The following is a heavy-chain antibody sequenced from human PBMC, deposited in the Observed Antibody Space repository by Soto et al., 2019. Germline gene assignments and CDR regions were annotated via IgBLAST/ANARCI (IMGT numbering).Heavy chain of an antibody. V-gene: IGHV3-21*01. D-gene: IGHD5-18*01. J-gene: IGHJ4*02. CDR1: GFTFSSYS. Sequence: GSLRLSCAASGFTFSSYSMNWVRQAPGKGLEWVSSISSSSSYIYYADSVKGRFTISRDNAKNSLYLQMNSLRAEDTAVYYCTRDQPGYSYGYGLGYWGQGTLVTVSS. CDR3: TRDQPGYSYGYGLGY. CDR2: ISSSSSYI.